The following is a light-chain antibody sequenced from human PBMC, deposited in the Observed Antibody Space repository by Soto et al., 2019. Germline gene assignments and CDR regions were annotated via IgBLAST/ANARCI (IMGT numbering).Light chain of an antibody. CDR2: AAS. CDR3: QQYYSYPPVT. J-gene: IGKJ3*01. V-gene: IGKV1-8*01. CDR1: QGISSY. Sequence: AIRMTQSPSSFSASTGDRVTITCRASQGISSYLAWYQQKPGKAPKLPIYAASTLQSGVPSRFSGSGSGTDFTLTISCLQSEDFATYYCQQYYSYPPVTFGPGTKVDIK.